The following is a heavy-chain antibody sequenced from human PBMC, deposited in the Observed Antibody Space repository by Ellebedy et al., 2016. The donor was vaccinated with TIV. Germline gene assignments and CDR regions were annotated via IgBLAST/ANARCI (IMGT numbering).Heavy chain of an antibody. CDR3: ARDSCSGGSCYDYFDY. Sequence: ASVKVSCKASGYTFSGYYVHWVRQAPGQGLEWMGIINPSGGSTSYAQKFQGRVTMTRDTSTSTVYMELSSLRSEDTAVYYCARDSCSGGSCYDYFDYWGQGTLVTVSS. D-gene: IGHD2-15*01. J-gene: IGHJ4*02. V-gene: IGHV1-46*01. CDR2: INPSGGST. CDR1: GYTFSGYY.